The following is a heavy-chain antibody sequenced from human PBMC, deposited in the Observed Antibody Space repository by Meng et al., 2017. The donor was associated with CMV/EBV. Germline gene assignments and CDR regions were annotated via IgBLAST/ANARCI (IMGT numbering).Heavy chain of an antibody. CDR1: GFSRTGYW. J-gene: IGHJ4*02. V-gene: IGHV3-74*01. Sequence: GGSLRLSCVASGFSRTGYWMHWVRQTPGTGLVWLSSTSSDGSATRFADSVKGRFIISRDNAKNTLYLQMDSLRADDSAVYYCARGTNDWSGVDCWGQGSPVTVSS. CDR2: TSSDGSAT. D-gene: IGHD3-9*01. CDR3: ARGTNDWSGVDC.